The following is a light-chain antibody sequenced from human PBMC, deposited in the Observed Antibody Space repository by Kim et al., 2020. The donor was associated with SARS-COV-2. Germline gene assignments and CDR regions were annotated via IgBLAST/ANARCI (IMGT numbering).Light chain of an antibody. CDR1: SLRSYY. CDR2: GKN. J-gene: IGLJ3*02. Sequence: SSELTQDPAVSVALGQTVRITCQGDSLRSYYASWYQQKPGQAPVLVIYGKNNRPSGIPDRFSGSSSGNPASLTITGAQAEDEADYYCNSRDSSGNLLVFG. V-gene: IGLV3-19*01. CDR3: NSRDSSGNLLV.